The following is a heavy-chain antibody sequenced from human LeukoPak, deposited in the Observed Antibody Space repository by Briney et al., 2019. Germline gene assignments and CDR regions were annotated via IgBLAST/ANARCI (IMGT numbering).Heavy chain of an antibody. CDR2: IYYSGST. V-gene: IGHV4-30-4*08. CDR3: ASAPAGFGTTY. CDR1: GRSISSGDYY. Sequence: SETLSLTCTVSGRSISSGDYYWSWIRQPPGKGLEWIGYIYYSGSTYYNPSLKSRVTISVDTCKNQFSLKLSSVTAADTAVYYCASAPAGFGTTYWGQGTLVTVSS. J-gene: IGHJ4*02. D-gene: IGHD1-7*01.